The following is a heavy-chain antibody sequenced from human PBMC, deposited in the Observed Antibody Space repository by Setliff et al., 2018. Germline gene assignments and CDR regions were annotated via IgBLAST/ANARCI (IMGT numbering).Heavy chain of an antibody. J-gene: IGHJ6*02. D-gene: IGHD2-2*01. CDR1: GYNFANYW. CDR2: IYPDDSDS. Sequence: PGESLKISCQGSGYNFANYWIGWVRQMPGKGLEWMAIIYPDDSDSRHSPSFRGQVTLSADKSISTAYLQWSSLKASDTAMYYCARLVRDILVVPVPGGEYYYYYGMDVWGQGTTVTVSS. V-gene: IGHV5-51*01. CDR3: ARLVRDILVVPVPGGEYYYYYGMDV.